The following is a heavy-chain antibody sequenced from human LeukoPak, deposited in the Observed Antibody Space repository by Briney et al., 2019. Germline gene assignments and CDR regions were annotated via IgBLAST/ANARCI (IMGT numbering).Heavy chain of an antibody. CDR2: INPNSGGT. D-gene: IGHD3-9*01. V-gene: IGHV1-2*02. J-gene: IGHJ3*02. CDR1: GYTFTGYY. CDR3: ARTYYDILTGYSTGYAFDI. Sequence: ASVKVSCKASGYTFTGYYMHWVRQAPGQGLEWMGWINPNSGGTNYAQKFQGRVTMTRDTSISTAYMELSRLRSDDTAVYYCARTYYDILTGYSTGYAFDIWGQGTMVTVSS.